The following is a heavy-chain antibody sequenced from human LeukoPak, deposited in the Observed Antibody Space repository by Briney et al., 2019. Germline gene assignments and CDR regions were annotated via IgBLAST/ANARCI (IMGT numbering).Heavy chain of an antibody. Sequence: GGSLRLSCETAGFTFSSYVMHWVRRTPGKGLVWVSRISHDGIISYADSVKGRFTISRDNAKNTLTLQMNSLRVEDTAVYYCARGPFSGEVLLFNWGQGTLVTVSS. CDR3: ARGPFSGEVLLFN. V-gene: IGHV3-74*01. CDR1: GFTFSSYV. D-gene: IGHD1-26*01. CDR2: ISHDGII. J-gene: IGHJ4*02.